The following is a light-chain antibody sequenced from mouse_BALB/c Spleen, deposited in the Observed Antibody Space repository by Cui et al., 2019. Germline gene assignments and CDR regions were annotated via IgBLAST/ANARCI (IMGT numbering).Light chain of an antibody. J-gene: IGKJ2*01. CDR3: QQNNEGPYT. V-gene: IGKV3-10*01. CDR1: ESFDSYGNSF. Sequence: NIVLPPSLASFAVSLVTRATISGKASESFDSYGNSFMHWYQQQPGQPPKLRINHASDLESGVPARFSGSGCRTDFTLTIDTVEADDAATNYCQQNNEGPYTFGGGTKLEIK. CDR2: HAS.